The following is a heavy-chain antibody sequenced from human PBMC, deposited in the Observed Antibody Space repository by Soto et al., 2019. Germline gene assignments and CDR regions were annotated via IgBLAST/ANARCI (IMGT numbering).Heavy chain of an antibody. CDR2: IYPGDSDT. D-gene: IGHD6-13*01. J-gene: IGHJ4*02. Sequence: PGESLKISCKGSGYSFTSYWIGWVRQMPGKGLEWMGIIYPGDSDTRYSRSFQGQVTISADKSISTAYLQWSSLKASDTAMYYCASSNKIIAAAIDYWGQGTLVTVSS. CDR3: ASSNKIIAAAIDY. CDR1: GYSFTSYW. V-gene: IGHV5-51*01.